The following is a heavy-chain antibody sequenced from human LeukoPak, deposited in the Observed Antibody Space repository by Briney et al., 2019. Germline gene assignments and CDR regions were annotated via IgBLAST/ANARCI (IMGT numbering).Heavy chain of an antibody. CDR1: GFTFSSYE. V-gene: IGHV3-48*03. J-gene: IGHJ3*02. CDR3: ARAVNCSSTSCYVTAFDI. Sequence: GGSLRLSCAASGFTFSSYEMNWVRQAPGKGLEWVSYISSSSTTIYYADSVKGRFTISRDNAKNSLYLQMNSLRAEDTAVYYCARAVNCSSTSCYVTAFDIWGQETMVSVSS. CDR2: ISSSSTTI. D-gene: IGHD2-2*01.